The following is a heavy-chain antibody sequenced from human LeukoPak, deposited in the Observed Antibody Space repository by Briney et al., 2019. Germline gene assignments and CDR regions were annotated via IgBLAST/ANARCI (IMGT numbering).Heavy chain of an antibody. CDR3: ASYGGRRAFDI. D-gene: IGHD3-16*01. Sequence: ASVKVSCKASGYTFTGYYMHWVRQAPGQGLEWMGWINPNSGGTNYAQKFQGRVTITADKSTNTAYMELSSLRSEDTAVYYCASYGGRRAFDIWGQGTMVTVSS. V-gene: IGHV1-2*02. J-gene: IGHJ3*02. CDR2: INPNSGGT. CDR1: GYTFTGYY.